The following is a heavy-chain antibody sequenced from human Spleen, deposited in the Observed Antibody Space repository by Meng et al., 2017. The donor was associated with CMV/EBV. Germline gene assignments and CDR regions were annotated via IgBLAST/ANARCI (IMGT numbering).Heavy chain of an antibody. CDR3: ARDSGGDGDS. J-gene: IGHJ5*01. V-gene: IGHV4-39*07. Sequence: GSLRLSCTVSGGSISSSSYFWGWIRQPPGKGLEWIGNIYYIGTTYYNPSLKSRVTISVDTSKNQFSLKLTSVTAADTAVYYCARDSGGDGDSWGQGTLVTVSS. CDR2: IYYIGTT. CDR1: GGSISSSSYF. D-gene: IGHD2-21*01.